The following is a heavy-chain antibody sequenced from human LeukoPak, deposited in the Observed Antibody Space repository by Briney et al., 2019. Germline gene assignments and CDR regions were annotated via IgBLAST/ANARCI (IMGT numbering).Heavy chain of an antibody. CDR2: SGSGGDT. CDR1: GFTFSNYA. V-gene: IGHV3-23*01. J-gene: IGHJ4*02. CDR3: AKDRKDWDLDY. D-gene: IGHD3-9*01. Sequence: PGGSLRLSCVASGFTFSNYAMNWVRQAPGKGLEWVSVSGSGGDTYYVDSVKGRFTISRDNSKNTLYLQMNSLRAEDTAVYYCAKDRKDWDLDYWGQGTLVTVSS.